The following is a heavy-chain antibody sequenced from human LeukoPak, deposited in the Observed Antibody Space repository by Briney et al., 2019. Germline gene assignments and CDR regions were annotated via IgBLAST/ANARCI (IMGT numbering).Heavy chain of an antibody. CDR2: IYTSGTT. CDR3: AGGSVVYGSGTNY. Sequence: KSSETLSLTCTVSGGSIYGGSYYWTWIRQPAGKGLDWIGHIYTSGTTKYNPSLKSRVTISVDTSKNQFSLRLSSVTAADTAVYYCAGGSVVYGSGTNYWGQGTLVTVSS. CDR1: GGSIYGGSYY. D-gene: IGHD3-10*01. J-gene: IGHJ4*02. V-gene: IGHV4-61*09.